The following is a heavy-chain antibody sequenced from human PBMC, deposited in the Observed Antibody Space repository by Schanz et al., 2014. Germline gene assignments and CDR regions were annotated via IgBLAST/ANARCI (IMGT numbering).Heavy chain of an antibody. CDR1: GFSFTNYG. V-gene: IGHV3-NL1*01. Sequence: QVQLVESGGGVVQPGGSLRLSCAASGFSFTNYGMHWVRQAPGKGLEWVSVIYGGGITYYADSVKGRFTISRDSSRNTLYLQMNSLRAEDTAVYYCTRLVVTPLSDAFDIWGQGTLVTVSS. CDR3: TRLVVTPLSDAFDI. J-gene: IGHJ3*02. D-gene: IGHD2-21*02. CDR2: IYGGGIT.